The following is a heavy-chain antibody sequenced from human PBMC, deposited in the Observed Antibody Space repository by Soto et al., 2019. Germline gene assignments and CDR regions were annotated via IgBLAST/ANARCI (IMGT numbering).Heavy chain of an antibody. CDR2: ISGSGGST. D-gene: IGHD3-22*01. J-gene: IGHJ1*01. CDR1: GFTFSSYA. CDR3: AKSVDDSSAKAFFQH. Sequence: GGSLRLSXAASGFTFSSYAMSWVRQAPGKGLEWVSAISGSGGSTYYADSVKGRFTISRDNSKNTLYLQMNSLRAEDTAVYYCAKSVDDSSAKAFFQHWGQGTLVTVSS. V-gene: IGHV3-23*01.